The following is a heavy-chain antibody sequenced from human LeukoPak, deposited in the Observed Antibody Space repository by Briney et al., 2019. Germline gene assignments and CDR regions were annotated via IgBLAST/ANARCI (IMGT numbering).Heavy chain of an antibody. J-gene: IGHJ4*02. CDR2: INHSGST. Sequence: SETLSLTCAVYGGSFSGYYWSWIRQPPGKGLEWIGEINHSGSTNYNPSLKSRVTISVDTSKHQFSLKLSSVTAADTAVYYCARVVYVWGSYRHCLDYWGQGTLVTVSS. CDR3: ARVVYVWGSYRHCLDY. D-gene: IGHD3-16*02. V-gene: IGHV4-34*01. CDR1: GGSFSGYY.